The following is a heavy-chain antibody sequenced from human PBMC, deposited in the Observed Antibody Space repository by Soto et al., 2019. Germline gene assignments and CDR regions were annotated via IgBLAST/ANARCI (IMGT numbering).Heavy chain of an antibody. CDR2: ISWNSGSI. CDR3: AKDQSKYYDFWSGYYTPFDY. Sequence: GGSLRLSCAASGFTXDDYAMHWVRQAPGKGLEWVSGISWNSGSIGYADSVKGRFTISRDNAKNSLYLQMNSLRAEDTALYYCAKDQSKYYDFWSGYYTPFDYWGQGTLVTVS. J-gene: IGHJ4*02. V-gene: IGHV3-9*01. CDR1: GFTXDDYA. D-gene: IGHD3-3*01.